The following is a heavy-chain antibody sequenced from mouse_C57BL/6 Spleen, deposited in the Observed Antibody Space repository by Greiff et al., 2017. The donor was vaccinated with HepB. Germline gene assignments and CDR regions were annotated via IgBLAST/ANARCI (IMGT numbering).Heavy chain of an antibody. CDR3: ARTTTVVVPYAMDY. Sequence: EVKLMESGGGLVKPGGSLKLSCAASGFTFSDYGMHWVRQAPEKGLEWVAYISSGSSTIYYADTVKGRFTISRDNAKNTLFLQMTSLRSEDTAMYYCARTTTVVVPYAMDYWGQGTSVTVSS. V-gene: IGHV5-17*01. J-gene: IGHJ4*01. D-gene: IGHD1-1*01. CDR2: ISSGSSTI. CDR1: GFTFSDYG.